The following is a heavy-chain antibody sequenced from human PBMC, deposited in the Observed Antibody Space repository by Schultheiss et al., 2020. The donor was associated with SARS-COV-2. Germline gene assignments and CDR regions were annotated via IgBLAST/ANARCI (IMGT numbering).Heavy chain of an antibody. D-gene: IGHD5-24*01. CDR1: GGSFSGYY. CDR3: ARDARYGFRGRSERGMDV. J-gene: IGHJ6*02. V-gene: IGHV4-34*11. Sequence: LETLSLTCAVYGGSFSGYYWSWIRQPPGKGLEWIGSLSYSGSTNNNPSLKSRVTTSVDTSKNQYSLKLSSVTAADTAVYYCARDARYGFRGRSERGMDVWGQGTTVTVSS. CDR2: LSYSGST.